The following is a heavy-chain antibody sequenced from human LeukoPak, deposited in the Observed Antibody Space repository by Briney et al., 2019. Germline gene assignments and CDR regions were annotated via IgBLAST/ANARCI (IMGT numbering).Heavy chain of an antibody. D-gene: IGHD2-2*02. V-gene: IGHV3-48*01. CDR2: ISSSSSTI. J-gene: IGHJ4*02. CDR3: ARDIVVVPAAIRGSFDY. CDR1: GFTFSSYS. Sequence: GGSLRLSCAASGFTFSSYSMNWVRQAPGKGLEWVSYISSSSSTIYYADSVEGRFTISRDNAKNSLYLQMNSLRAEDTAVYYCARDIVVVPAAIRGSFDYWGQGTLVTVSS.